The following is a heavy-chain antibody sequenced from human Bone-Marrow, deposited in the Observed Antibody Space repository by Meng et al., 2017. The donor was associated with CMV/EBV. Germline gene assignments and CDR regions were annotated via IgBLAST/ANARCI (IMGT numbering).Heavy chain of an antibody. CDR2: IYHSGST. V-gene: IGHV4-31*03. D-gene: IGHD6-13*01. CDR1: GGSIISSGYY. J-gene: IGHJ5*02. Sequence: LRLSCTVSGGSIISSGYYWSWIRQHPGKGLEWIGYIYHSGSTYYNPSLKSRLTISVDTSKNQFSLKLSSVTAADTAVYYCARESAETKFVAAASSFDPWGQGTLVTVSS. CDR3: ARESAETKFVAAASSFDP.